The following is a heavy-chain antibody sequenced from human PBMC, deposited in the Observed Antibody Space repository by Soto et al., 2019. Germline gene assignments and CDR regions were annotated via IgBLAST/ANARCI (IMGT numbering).Heavy chain of an antibody. Sequence: SETLSLTCAVYGGSFSGYYWSWIRQPPGKGLEWIGEINHSGSTNYNPSLKSRVTISVDTSKNQFSLKLSSVTAADTAVYYCARIGYSYGYNGFDNWGQGTLVTVSS. CDR1: GGSFSGYY. D-gene: IGHD5-18*01. CDR3: ARIGYSYGYNGFDN. J-gene: IGHJ4*02. V-gene: IGHV4-34*01. CDR2: INHSGST.